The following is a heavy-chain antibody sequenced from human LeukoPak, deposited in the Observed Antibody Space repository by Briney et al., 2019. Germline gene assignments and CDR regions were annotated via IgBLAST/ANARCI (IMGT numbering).Heavy chain of an antibody. CDR3: AKYDFWSGYGIDV. CDR1: GFTFSSSG. D-gene: IGHD3-3*01. CDR2: ISYDGSTK. Sequence: GRSLLLSCAAAGFTFSSSGMHGVRPARGKGLEGVAVISYDGSTKCYADSVKGRFTLSRDNSKNTLYLQMNSLRAEDTAVYYCAKYDFWSGYGIDVWGQGTTVTVSS. V-gene: IGHV3-30*18. J-gene: IGHJ6*02.